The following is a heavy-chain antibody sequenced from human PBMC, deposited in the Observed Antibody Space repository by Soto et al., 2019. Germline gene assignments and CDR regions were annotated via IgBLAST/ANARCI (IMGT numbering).Heavy chain of an antibody. CDR1: GYTFTSYY. Sequence: ASVKVSCKASGYTFTSYYMHWVRQAPGQGLEWMGIINPSGGSTSYAQKFQGRVTMTRDTSTSTVYMELSSLRSEDTAVYYCARSNTVYYDFWSGYYTGERDYYGMDVWGQGTTVTVSS. V-gene: IGHV1-46*01. J-gene: IGHJ6*02. CDR3: ARSNTVYYDFWSGYYTGERDYYGMDV. CDR2: INPSGGST. D-gene: IGHD3-3*01.